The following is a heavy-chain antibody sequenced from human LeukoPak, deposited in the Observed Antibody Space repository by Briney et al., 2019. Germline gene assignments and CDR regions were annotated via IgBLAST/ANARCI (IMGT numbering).Heavy chain of an antibody. D-gene: IGHD4-23*01. CDR2: IPYDGSNK. J-gene: IGHJ4*02. Sequence: GGSLRLSCAASGFTFSTYAMHWVRQAPGKGLEGVAVIPYDGSNKYYADSVKGRFTISRENSKNRLYLQMNSLRAEDTAVYYCARAEGYGGELDSWGQGTLVTVSS. CDR1: GFTFSTYA. V-gene: IGHV3-30*04. CDR3: ARAEGYGGELDS.